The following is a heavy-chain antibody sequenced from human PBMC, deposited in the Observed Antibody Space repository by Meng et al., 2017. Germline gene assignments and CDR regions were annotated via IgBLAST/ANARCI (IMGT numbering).Heavy chain of an antibody. Sequence: QVHLVQSGAEFKNPGASVKVSCQASGYSFTSYGMHWLRQAPGQRPEWMGWIYTADGNRRYSQRFQDRLTITSDIFARTAYMELSSLRSEDTAVYFCARDERGGPYYFDYWGQGTLVTVSS. CDR3: ARDERGGPYYFDY. CDR1: GYSFTSYG. V-gene: IGHV1-3*04. CDR2: IYTADGNR. J-gene: IGHJ4*02.